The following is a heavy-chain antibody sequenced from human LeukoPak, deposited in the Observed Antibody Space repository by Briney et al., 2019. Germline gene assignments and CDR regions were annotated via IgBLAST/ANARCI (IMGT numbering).Heavy chain of an antibody. J-gene: IGHJ6*03. CDR3: ARGLISQFYYGSGSYAVRDDYYYYMDV. V-gene: IGHV3-30*04. CDR2: ISYDGSNK. Sequence: GGSLRLSCAASGFTFSNYAMHWVRQAPGKGLEWVAVISYDGSNKYYTDSVKGRFTISGDSSKNTLYLQMNSLRAEDTAVYYCARGLISQFYYGSGSYAVRDDYYYYMDVWGKGTTVTISS. CDR1: GFTFSNYA. D-gene: IGHD3-10*01.